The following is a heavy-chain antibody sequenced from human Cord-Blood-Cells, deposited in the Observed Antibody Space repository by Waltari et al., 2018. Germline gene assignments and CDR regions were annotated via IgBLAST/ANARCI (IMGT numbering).Heavy chain of an antibody. CDR2: ISGSGGSK. V-gene: IGHV3-23*01. Sequence: EVQLLESGGGLVQPGGSLRLSCAASGFTFSSYAMSWVRQAPGKGLEWVSAISGSGGSKYNADSVKGRFTISRDNSKNTLYLQMNSLRAEDTAVYYCAKDGRGSIAFDYWGQGTLVTVSS. J-gene: IGHJ4*02. D-gene: IGHD6-6*01. CDR1: GFTFSSYA. CDR3: AKDGRGSIAFDY.